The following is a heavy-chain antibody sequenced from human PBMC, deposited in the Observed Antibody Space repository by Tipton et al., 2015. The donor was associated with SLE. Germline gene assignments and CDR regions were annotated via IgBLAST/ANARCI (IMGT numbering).Heavy chain of an antibody. D-gene: IGHD6-13*01. CDR3: ARLCIAAAGVEWFDP. CDR2: INHSGST. J-gene: IGHJ5*02. V-gene: IGHV4-34*01. Sequence: TLSLTCAVYGGSFSDYYWGWIRQPPGKGLEWIGEINHSGSTNYSPSLKTRVSISLDTSKNQFSLTVDSVTAADTAVYYCARLCIAAAGVEWFDPWGQGTLVTVSS. CDR1: GGSFSDYY.